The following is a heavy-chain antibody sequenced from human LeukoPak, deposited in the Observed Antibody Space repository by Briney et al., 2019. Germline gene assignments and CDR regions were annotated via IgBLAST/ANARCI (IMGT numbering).Heavy chain of an antibody. CDR2: ISDSGGST. V-gene: IGHV3-23*01. D-gene: IGHD3-10*01. CDR3: ARNYYYRFDY. Sequence: GGSLRLSCAVSGITLSNYGMSWVRQAPGKGLEWVAGISDSGGSTNYADSVKGRFTISRDNPKNTLYLQMNSLRAEDTAVYFCARNYYYRFDYWGQGTLVAVSS. CDR1: GITLSNYG. J-gene: IGHJ4*02.